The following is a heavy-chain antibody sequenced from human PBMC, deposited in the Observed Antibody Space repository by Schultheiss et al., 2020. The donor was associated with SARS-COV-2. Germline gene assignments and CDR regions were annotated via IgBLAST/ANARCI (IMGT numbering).Heavy chain of an antibody. CDR2: IIPIFGTA. V-gene: IGHV1-69*13. CDR1: GGTFSSYA. D-gene: IGHD6-19*01. CDR3: VRTGYSSGRLYYFEL. Sequence: SVKVSCKASGGTFSSYAISWVQQAPGQGLEWMGGIIPIFGTANYAQKFQGRVTITADESTSTAYMELSSLSSDDTGVYYCVRTGYSSGRLYYFELWGQGTLVTVSS. J-gene: IGHJ4*02.